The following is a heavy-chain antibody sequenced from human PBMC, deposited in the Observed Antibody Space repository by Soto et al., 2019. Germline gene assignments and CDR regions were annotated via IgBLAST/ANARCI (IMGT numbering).Heavy chain of an antibody. J-gene: IGHJ6*02. CDR1: GWSFSGHY. CDR3: ARGGDVGATPGGMDV. V-gene: IGHV4-34*01. D-gene: IGHD1-26*01. Sequence: SETLSLTCAVYGWSFSGHYWSWIRQTPGKGLEWIGEINHSGSTNYNPSLKSRVTISVETSKNQFSLKLSSLTAADTAVYYCARGGDVGATPGGMDVWGQGTTVTVS. CDR2: INHSGST.